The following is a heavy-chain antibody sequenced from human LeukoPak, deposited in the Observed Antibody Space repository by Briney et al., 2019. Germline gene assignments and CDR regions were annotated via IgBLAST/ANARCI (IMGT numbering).Heavy chain of an antibody. V-gene: IGHV3-49*04. D-gene: IGHD3-22*01. CDR3: TRGGYDSSKPFYFDY. CDR1: GFTFGDYA. Sequence: GGSLRLSCTASGFTFGDYAMSWVRQAPGKGLEWVGFIRSKAYGGTTEYAASVKGRFTISRDDSKSIAYLQMNSLKTEDTAVYYCTRGGYDSSKPFYFDYWGQGTLVTVSS. CDR2: IRSKAYGGTT. J-gene: IGHJ4*02.